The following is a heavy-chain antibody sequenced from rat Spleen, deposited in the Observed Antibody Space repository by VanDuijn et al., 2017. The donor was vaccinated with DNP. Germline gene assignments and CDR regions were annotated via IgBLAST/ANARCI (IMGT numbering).Heavy chain of an antibody. CDR1: AYSITSSFR. J-gene: IGHJ2*01. CDR2: ISYSGST. D-gene: IGHD1-7*01. CDR3: ARWTRYFDY. V-gene: IGHV3-1*01. Sequence: VQLQESGPGLVKPSQSLSLTCSVTAYSITSSFRWNWIRKFPGNKMEYIGHISYSGSTNYNPSLKSRISITRDTSKNHFFLHLNSVTTEDTATYYCARWTRYFDYWGQGVMVTVSS.